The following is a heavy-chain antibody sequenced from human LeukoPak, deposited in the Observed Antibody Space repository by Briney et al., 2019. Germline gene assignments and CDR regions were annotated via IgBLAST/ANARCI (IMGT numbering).Heavy chain of an antibody. V-gene: IGHV3-7*05. D-gene: IGHD6-13*01. CDR2: IKQDGSEK. J-gene: IGHJ4*02. CDR1: GFTFSSYW. Sequence: PGGSLRLSCAASGFTFSSYWMTWVRQAPGKGLEWVANIKQDGSEKYFLDSVEGRFTISRDNAKNSLYLQMNSLRVEDTALYYCASGRSSPSRFDYWGQGTLVTVSS. CDR3: ASGRSSPSRFDY.